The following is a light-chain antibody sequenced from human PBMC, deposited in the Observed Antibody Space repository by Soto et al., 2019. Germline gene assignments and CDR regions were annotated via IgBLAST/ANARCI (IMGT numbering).Light chain of an antibody. CDR3: QQCDPWPYT. CDR2: TTS. CDR1: QNIGSS. J-gene: IGKJ2*01. Sequence: EIVMTQSPATLSVSPGERATLSCRASQNIGSSLAWYQQKPGRAPRLLIYTTSYRVTGIPARFSGSGSGTEFTLTISSLQSEDFSVYYYQQCDPWPYTFGQGTKLEIK. V-gene: IGKV3-15*01.